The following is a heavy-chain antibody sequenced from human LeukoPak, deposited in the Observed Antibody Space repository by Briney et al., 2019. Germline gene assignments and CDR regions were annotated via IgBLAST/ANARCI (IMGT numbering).Heavy chain of an antibody. V-gene: IGHV4-34*01. CDR1: GGSFSGYY. CDR2: INHSGST. Sequence: SETLSLTCAVYGGSFSGYYWSWIRQPPGKGLEWIGEINHSGSTNYNPSLKSRVTISVDTSKNQFSLKLSSVTAADTAVYYCARDYGDYRWDYWGQGTLVTVSS. J-gene: IGHJ4*02. D-gene: IGHD4-17*01. CDR3: ARDYGDYRWDY.